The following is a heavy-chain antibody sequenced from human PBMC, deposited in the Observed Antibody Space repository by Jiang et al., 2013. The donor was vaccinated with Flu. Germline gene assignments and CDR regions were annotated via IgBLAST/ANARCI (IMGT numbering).Heavy chain of an antibody. CDR1: GFTFSSYG. J-gene: IGHJ4*02. Sequence: GLVQPGRSLRLSCAASGFTFSSYGMHWVRQAPGKGLEWVAVISYDGSNKNYADSVKGRFTISRDNSRNALYLQMNSLRAEDTAVYYCAKRWGRAGDSNGYIDYWGQGTLVTVSS. V-gene: IGHV3-30*18. CDR2: ISYDGSNK. D-gene: IGHD3-22*01. CDR3: AKRWGRAGDSNGYIDY.